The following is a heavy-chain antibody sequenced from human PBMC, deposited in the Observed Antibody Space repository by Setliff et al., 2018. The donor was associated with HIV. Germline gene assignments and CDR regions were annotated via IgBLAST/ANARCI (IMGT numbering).Heavy chain of an antibody. Sequence: GGSLRLSCAASGFAFSTYGMHWVRQAPGKGLEWVAFIQYDGKRIYYGESVNGRFTISRDNPKNTLYLQMNSLRPEDTAVYYCAKDRSVRDYNYHYLDVWGKGTTVTVS. D-gene: IGHD2-15*01. CDR2: IQYDGKRI. CDR3: AKDRSVRDYNYHYLDV. J-gene: IGHJ6*03. V-gene: IGHV3-30*02. CDR1: GFAFSTYG.